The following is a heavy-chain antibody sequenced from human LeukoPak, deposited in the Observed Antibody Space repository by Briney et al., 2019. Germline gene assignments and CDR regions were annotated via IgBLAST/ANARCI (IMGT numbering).Heavy chain of an antibody. CDR2: IYYSGSI. Sequence: PLETLSLTCTVSGXSISSYYWSWIRQPPGKGLEWIGYIYYSGSINYNPSLKSRVTISVDTSKNQFSLKLRSVTAADTAVYYCARCSGSYSGFDYWGQGTLVTVSS. V-gene: IGHV4-59*08. D-gene: IGHD1-26*01. CDR1: GXSISSYY. CDR3: ARCSGSYSGFDY. J-gene: IGHJ4*02.